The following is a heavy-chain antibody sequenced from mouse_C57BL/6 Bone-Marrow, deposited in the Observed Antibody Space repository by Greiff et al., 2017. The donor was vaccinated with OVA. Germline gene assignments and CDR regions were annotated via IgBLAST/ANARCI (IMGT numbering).Heavy chain of an antibody. CDR3: AHGYYLWWYFDV. Sequence: VKLVESGGGLVKPGGSLNLSCAASGFTFSDYGMHWVRQAPEKGLEWVAYISSGSSTIYYADTVKGRFTISRDNAKNTLFLQMTSLRSEDTAMYYCAHGYYLWWYFDVWGTGTTVTVSS. D-gene: IGHD2-3*01. J-gene: IGHJ1*03. V-gene: IGHV5-17*01. CDR1: GFTFSDYG. CDR2: ISSGSSTI.